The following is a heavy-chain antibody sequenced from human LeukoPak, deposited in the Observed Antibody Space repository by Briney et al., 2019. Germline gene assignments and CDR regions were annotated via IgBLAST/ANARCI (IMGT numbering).Heavy chain of an antibody. Sequence: PSETLSLTCTVYGGFINSSTYYWGWIRQPPGKGLQWIANIYYSGSTYYNPSLKSRVTISVDTSKNQFSLKLSSVTAADTALYYCAGQSGGLPFDYWGQGTLVTVSS. CDR3: AGQSGGLPFDY. V-gene: IGHV4-39*01. J-gene: IGHJ4*02. CDR1: GGFINSSTYY. D-gene: IGHD3-10*01. CDR2: IYYSGST.